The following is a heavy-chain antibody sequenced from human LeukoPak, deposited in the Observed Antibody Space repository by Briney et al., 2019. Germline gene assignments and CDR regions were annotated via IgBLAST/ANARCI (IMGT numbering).Heavy chain of an antibody. CDR1: GFIFSSFT. CDR2: ISSDSKSI. Sequence: GGSPRLSCAASGFIFSSFTMNWVRQAPGKGLEWVSSISSDSKSIYYADSVKGRFIISRDNAKNSLFLQMDSLRAEDTALYYCTRGSYGDYGYWGQGTLVTVSS. J-gene: IGHJ4*02. V-gene: IGHV3-21*01. D-gene: IGHD4-17*01. CDR3: TRGSYGDYGY.